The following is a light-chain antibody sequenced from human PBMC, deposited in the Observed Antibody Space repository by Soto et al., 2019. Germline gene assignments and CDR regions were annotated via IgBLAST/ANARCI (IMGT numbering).Light chain of an antibody. J-gene: IGLJ1*01. Sequence: QSALTQPASVSGSPGQSITISCTGTSSDIGAYDYVSWYQQHPGKAPKLMIFEVSDRPSGASIRFSGSKSGNTASLTISGLRAEDEADYYCNSYTSNNTYVFGTGTKLTVL. CDR2: EVS. CDR3: NSYTSNNTYV. V-gene: IGLV2-14*01. CDR1: SSDIGAYDY.